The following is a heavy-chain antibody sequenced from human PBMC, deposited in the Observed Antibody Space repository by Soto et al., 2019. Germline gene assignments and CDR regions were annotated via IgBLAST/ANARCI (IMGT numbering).Heavy chain of an antibody. V-gene: IGHV1-3*01. CDR3: ARVSGISVAEV. CDR1: GYTFTSYA. J-gene: IGHJ4*02. CDR2: INAGNGNT. D-gene: IGHD6-19*01. Sequence: QVQLVQSGAEVKKPGASVNGSCKASGYTFTSYAKHWVRQAPRQRLEWMGWINAGNGNTKYSQKFQGRVTITRDTSASTAYMELSSLRSEDTAVYYCARVSGISVAEVWGQGTLVTVSS.